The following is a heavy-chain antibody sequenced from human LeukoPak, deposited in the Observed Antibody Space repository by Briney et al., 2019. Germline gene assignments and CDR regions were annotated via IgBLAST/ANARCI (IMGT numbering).Heavy chain of an antibody. CDR1: GFTFSNSD. D-gene: IGHD1-14*01. CDR3: AKSRLTPHP. Sequence: PGGSLRLSCAASGFTFSNSDMSWVRQAPGKGLEWVSAIGGSGSSTFYADSVKGRFTVSRDNSKNTLYLQMNSLRAEDTAVYYCAKSRLTPHPWGQGTLVTVSS. CDR2: IGGSGSST. V-gene: IGHV3-23*01. J-gene: IGHJ5*02.